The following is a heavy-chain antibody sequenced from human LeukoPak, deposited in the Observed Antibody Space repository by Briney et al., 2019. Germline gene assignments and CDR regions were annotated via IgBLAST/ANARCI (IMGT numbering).Heavy chain of an antibody. CDR1: GFTFSSYW. V-gene: IGHV3-7*01. CDR3: ARAVAGAVFDY. J-gene: IGHJ4*02. Sequence: GGSLRLSCAASGFTFSSYWMSWVRQAPGKVLEWVANIKQDGSEKYYVDSVKGRFTISRDNAKNSLYLQMNSLRAEDTAVYYCARAVAGAVFDYWGQGTLVTVSS. CDR2: IKQDGSEK. D-gene: IGHD6-19*01.